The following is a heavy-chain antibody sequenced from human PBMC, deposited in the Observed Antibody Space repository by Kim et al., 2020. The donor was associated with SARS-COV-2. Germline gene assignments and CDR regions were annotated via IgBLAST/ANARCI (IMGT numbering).Heavy chain of an antibody. CDR2: ISAYNGNT. Sequence: ASVKVSCKASGYTFTDYGISWVRQAPGQGLEWMGWISAYNGNTNYAQKVQGRVTMTTDTCTSTAYMELRSLRSDDAAMYFCARDVWSSSSTGPSFDYWGQGTLVTVSS. CDR3: ARDVWSSSSTGPSFDY. D-gene: IGHD6-6*01. J-gene: IGHJ4*02. CDR1: GYTFTDYG. V-gene: IGHV1-18*01.